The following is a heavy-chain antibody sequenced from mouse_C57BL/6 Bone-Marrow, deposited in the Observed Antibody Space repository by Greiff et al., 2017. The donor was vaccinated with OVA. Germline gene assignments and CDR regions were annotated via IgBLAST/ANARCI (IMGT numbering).Heavy chain of an antibody. CDR2: IYPGSGST. J-gene: IGHJ1*03. D-gene: IGHD1-1*01. Sequence: QVQLKQPGAELVKPGASVKMSCKASGYTFTSYWITWVKQRPGQGLEWIGDIYPGSGSTNYNEKFKSKATLTVDTSSSTAYMQLSSLTSEDSAVYYCARGEITTVVDGYWYFDVWGTGTTVTVSS. V-gene: IGHV1-55*01. CDR3: ARGEITTVVDGYWYFDV. CDR1: GYTFTSYW.